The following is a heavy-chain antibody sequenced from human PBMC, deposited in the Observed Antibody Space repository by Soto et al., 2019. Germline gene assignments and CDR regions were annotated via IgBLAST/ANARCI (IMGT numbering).Heavy chain of an antibody. CDR2: MYYNGNI. J-gene: IGHJ5*02. CDR1: VGSISNYY. Sequence: LXLTCNVAVGSISNYYWTWVRQSPEKGLEWIGYMYYNGNINYNPSLKSRVTISIDTSKNQFSLTLKSVTAADTAVYYCASGGNWFDPWGQGVLVTVSS. D-gene: IGHD3-16*01. V-gene: IGHV4-59*01. CDR3: ASGGNWFDP.